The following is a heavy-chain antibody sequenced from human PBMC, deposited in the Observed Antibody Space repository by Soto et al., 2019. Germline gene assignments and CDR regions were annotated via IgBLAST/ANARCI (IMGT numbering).Heavy chain of an antibody. Sequence: DVQLVESGGGLVQPGGSLRLSCAASGFTFSSYSMNWVRQAPGKGLEWVSSISGGRDDIYYADSVRGRFIISRDNAKNSLYLEMNSLRDADTDFYYCARVHRPGRGQGTLVTVTS. J-gene: IGHJ4*02. CDR1: GFTFSSYS. V-gene: IGHV3-48*02. CDR2: ISGGRDDI. D-gene: IGHD3-10*01. CDR3: ARVHRPG.